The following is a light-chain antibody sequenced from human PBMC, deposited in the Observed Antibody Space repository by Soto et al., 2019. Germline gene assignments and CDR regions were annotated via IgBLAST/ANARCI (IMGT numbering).Light chain of an antibody. V-gene: IGKV1-39*01. Sequence: DIQMSQSPSSLSASVGDRVTITCQASQNINNYLNWYQQKPGKAPKLLIYGASTLQSGVPSRFSGVGSGTDFTLTINSLQPEDFATYFCQQIFITPITFGQGTRLEIK. CDR2: GAS. CDR1: QNINNY. J-gene: IGKJ5*01. CDR3: QQIFITPIT.